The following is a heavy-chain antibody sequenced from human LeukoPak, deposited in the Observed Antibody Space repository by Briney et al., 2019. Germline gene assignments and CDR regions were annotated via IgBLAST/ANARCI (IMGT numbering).Heavy chain of an antibody. J-gene: IGHJ6*02. CDR1: GFTFGTYG. CDR2: MSHDGGIE. V-gene: IGHV3-30*03. D-gene: IGHD2/OR15-2a*01. CDR3: ARAKIIHSITHMDV. Sequence: GGSLRLSCAASGFTFGTYGMHWVRQAPGKGLEWVAVMSHDGGIEKYADSVKGRFTISRDNSKKTLYLQMNSLRSDDAAVYYCARAKIIHSITHMDVWGQGTTVTVSS.